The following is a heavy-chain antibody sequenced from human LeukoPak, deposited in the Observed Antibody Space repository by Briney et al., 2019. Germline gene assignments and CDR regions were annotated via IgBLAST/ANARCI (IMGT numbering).Heavy chain of an antibody. CDR3: ARDTGITAMTGDFYYYGTDV. CDR1: GGSISSYY. J-gene: IGHJ6*02. D-gene: IGHD1-20*01. Sequence: PSETLSLTCSVSGGSISSYYWTWVRQPPGKGLEWIGYIYYNGRTYYNPSLKSRVSISVDTSRNQLSLMLNSVTAADTAVYYCARDTGITAMTGDFYYYGTDVWGQGTTVTVSS. CDR2: IYYNGRT. V-gene: IGHV4-59*01.